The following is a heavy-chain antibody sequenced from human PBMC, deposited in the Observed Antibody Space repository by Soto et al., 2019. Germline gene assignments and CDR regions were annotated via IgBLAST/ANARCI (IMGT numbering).Heavy chain of an antibody. CDR3: ARDPHYFYDSTGYYDY. CDR2: INSDGSST. Sequence: PGESLNISCAASGFTFSSYWMHWVRQAPGRGLVWVSRINSDGSSTSYADSVKGRFTISRDNAKNTLYLQMNSLRAEDTAVYYCARDPHYFYDSTGYYDYWGLGTLVTVSS. D-gene: IGHD3-22*01. CDR1: GFTFSSYW. J-gene: IGHJ4*02. V-gene: IGHV3-74*01.